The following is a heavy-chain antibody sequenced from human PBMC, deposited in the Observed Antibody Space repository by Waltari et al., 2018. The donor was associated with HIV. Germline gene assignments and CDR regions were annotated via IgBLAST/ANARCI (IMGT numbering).Heavy chain of an antibody. V-gene: IGHV1-46*01. CDR1: GFLLGDHY. D-gene: IGHD2-21*02. J-gene: IGHJ4*02. Sequence: QVQLIQPEIEIRKPGTSVRLSCRASGFLLGDHYMHWVRQGPRQTFEWMGIFSAGDGDAHSAQKFQDRLTLTRDLFTGSIYMDLMSLKSDDTAVYFCARAGLRGLIQDFDIWGQGTQLIVSS. CDR3: ARAGLRGLIQDFDI. CDR2: FSAGDGDA.